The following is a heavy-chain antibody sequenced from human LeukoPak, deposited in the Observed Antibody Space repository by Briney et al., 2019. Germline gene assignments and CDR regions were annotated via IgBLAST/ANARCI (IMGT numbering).Heavy chain of an antibody. CDR3: ARTGTREGINYGIVY. CDR2: ISKDGRNK. J-gene: IGHJ4*02. D-gene: IGHD5-24*01. V-gene: IGHV3-30*03. CDR1: GFTFSSYG. Sequence: GGSLRLSCGASGFTFSSYGMHWVRRAPGKGLDWVAAISKDGRNKYYADSVKGRFTISRDNSRNTLSLEMNSLRSEDTAIYYCARTGTREGINYGIVYWGQGTLVTVSS.